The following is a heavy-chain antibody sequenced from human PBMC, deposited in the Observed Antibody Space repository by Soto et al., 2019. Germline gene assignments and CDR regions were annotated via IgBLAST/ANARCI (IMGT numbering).Heavy chain of an antibody. D-gene: IGHD3-22*01. Sequence: QVQLVESGGGVVQPGRSLRLSCAASGFTFSDYAVHWVRQAPGKGLQWVAVISYDGSKEYYADSVKGRFTISRDNSNNTVYLQMNSLRDEDTAIYYCAKDQGIVVVITTLDYWGQGTQVTASS. CDR3: AKDQGIVVVITTLDY. J-gene: IGHJ4*02. V-gene: IGHV3-30-3*01. CDR2: ISYDGSKE. CDR1: GFTFSDYA.